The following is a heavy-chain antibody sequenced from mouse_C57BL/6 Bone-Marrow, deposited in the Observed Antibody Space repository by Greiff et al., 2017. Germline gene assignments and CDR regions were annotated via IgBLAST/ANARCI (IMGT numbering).Heavy chain of an antibody. Sequence: VQLQQSVAELVRPGASVKLSCTASGFNIKNTYMHWVKQRPEQGLEWIGRIDPANGNTKYAPKFQGKATITADTSSNTAYLQLSSLTSEDTAIYYCARSSITTVVQYYFDYWGQGTTLTVSS. D-gene: IGHD1-1*01. J-gene: IGHJ2*01. CDR1: GFNIKNTY. V-gene: IGHV14-3*01. CDR2: IDPANGNT. CDR3: ARSSITTVVQYYFDY.